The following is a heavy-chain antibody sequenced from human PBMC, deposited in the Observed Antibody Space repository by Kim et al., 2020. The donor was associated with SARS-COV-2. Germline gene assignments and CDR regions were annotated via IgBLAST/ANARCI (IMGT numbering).Heavy chain of an antibody. Sequence: SETLSLTCSVSGDSSNGSPYYWAWIRQPPGKGLEWIGKIYYSGSASYNPSLRSRGAMAVETARNQFSLKLSSVTAEDTSVYFCARHALLFGDRGLWFDSWGQGSLVTVSS. CDR3: ARHALLFGDRGLWFDS. CDR1: GDSSNGSPYY. CDR2: IYYSGSA. V-gene: IGHV4-39*01. D-gene: IGHD3-10*01. J-gene: IGHJ5*01.